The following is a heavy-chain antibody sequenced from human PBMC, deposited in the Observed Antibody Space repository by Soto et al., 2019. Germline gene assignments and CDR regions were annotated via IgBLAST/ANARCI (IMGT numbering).Heavy chain of an antibody. CDR3: ARSLSGSSWDYYYYYGMDV. CDR2: ISAYNGNT. J-gene: IGHJ6*02. CDR1: GYTFTSYG. D-gene: IGHD6-13*01. V-gene: IGHV1-18*01. Sequence: ASVKVSCKASGYTFTSYGISWVRQAPGQGLEWMGWISAYNGNTNYAQKLQGRVTITADESTSTAYMELSSLRSEDTAVYYCARSLSGSSWDYYYYYGMDVWGQGTTVTVSS.